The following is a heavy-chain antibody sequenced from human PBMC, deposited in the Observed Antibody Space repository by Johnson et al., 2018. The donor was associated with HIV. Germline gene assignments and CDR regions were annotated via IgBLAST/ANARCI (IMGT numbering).Heavy chain of an antibody. CDR3: ARGYSSSSAHAFDI. Sequence: QVQLVESGGGVVQPGRSLRLSCAASGFTFSSYAMNGVRQAPGKGLERVAVISYDGSNKYYADYVKGRIPISRDISKNTLYLQMNSLSAEYTAVYYCARGYSSSSAHAFDIWGQGTMVTVSS. CDR1: GFTFSSYA. D-gene: IGHD6-6*01. V-gene: IGHV3-30*04. CDR2: ISYDGSNK. J-gene: IGHJ3*02.